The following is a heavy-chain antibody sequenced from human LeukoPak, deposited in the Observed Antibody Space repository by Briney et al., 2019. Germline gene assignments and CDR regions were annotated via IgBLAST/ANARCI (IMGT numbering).Heavy chain of an antibody. CDR3: ARHGTISSESYFDY. J-gene: IGHJ4*02. Sequence: SESQSLTCALYSGSFSGYYWSWIRQSPGKGLEWIGYIHNSGRTNYNPSLKSRVTGFVDTSKNQVSLRLSSVTAADTAVYYCARHGTISSESYFDYWGQGALVTVSS. CDR1: SGSFSGYY. CDR2: IHNSGRT. D-gene: IGHD1-14*01. V-gene: IGHV4-59*08.